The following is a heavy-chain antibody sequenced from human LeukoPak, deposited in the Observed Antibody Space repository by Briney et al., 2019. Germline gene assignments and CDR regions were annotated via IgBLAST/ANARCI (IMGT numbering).Heavy chain of an antibody. D-gene: IGHD3-9*01. V-gene: IGHV3-23*01. CDR1: GFTFSSYA. Sequence: QTGGSLRLSCAASGFTFSSYAMSWVRQAPGKGLEWVSAISGSGGSTYYADSVKGRFTISRDNSKNTLYLQMNSLRAEDTAVYYCAKGILTGYYKSTHFDYWGQGTLVTVSS. CDR2: ISGSGGST. CDR3: AKGILTGYYKSTHFDY. J-gene: IGHJ4*02.